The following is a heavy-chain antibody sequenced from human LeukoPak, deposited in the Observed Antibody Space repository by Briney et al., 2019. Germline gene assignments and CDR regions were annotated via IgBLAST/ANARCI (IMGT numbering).Heavy chain of an antibody. D-gene: IGHD7-27*01. CDR1: GYTFTSYY. V-gene: IGHV1-46*01. J-gene: IGHJ4*03. CDR3: ARGALVGKVGGYFDY. CDR2: INPSGGST. Sequence: GASVKVSCKASGYTFTSYYMHWVRQAPGQGLEWMGIINPSGGSTSYAQKFQGRVTMTRDTSTSTVYMELSSLRSEDTAVYYCARGALVGKVGGYFDYWGQGTLVTVSS.